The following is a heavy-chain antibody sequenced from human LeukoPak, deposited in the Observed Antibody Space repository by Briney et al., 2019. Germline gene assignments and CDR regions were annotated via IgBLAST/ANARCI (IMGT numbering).Heavy chain of an antibody. CDR3: ARGLSSTMVTG. V-gene: IGHV4-59*01. D-gene: IGHD3-10*01. CDR1: GGSISTYY. J-gene: IGHJ4*02. CDR2: IYYSGST. Sequence: SETLSLTCTVSGGSISTYYWSWIRQPPGKGLEWTGYIYYSGSTNYSPSLKSRVTISVDTSKNQFSLKLSSVTAADTAVYYCARGLSSTMVTGWGQGTLVTVSS.